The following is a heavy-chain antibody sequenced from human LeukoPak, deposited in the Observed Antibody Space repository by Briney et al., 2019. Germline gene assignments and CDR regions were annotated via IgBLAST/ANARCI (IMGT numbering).Heavy chain of an antibody. V-gene: IGHV3-21*01. J-gene: IGHJ4*02. D-gene: IGHD2-2*01. Sequence: LGGSLRLSCAASGFTFSSYSMNWVRQAPGKGLEWVSSISSSSSYIYYADSVKGRFTISRDNAKNSLYLQMNSLRAEDTALYYCARDVSTVVVPVAIDYWGQGTLVTVSS. CDR3: ARDVSTVVVPVAIDY. CDR2: ISSSSSYI. CDR1: GFTFSSYS.